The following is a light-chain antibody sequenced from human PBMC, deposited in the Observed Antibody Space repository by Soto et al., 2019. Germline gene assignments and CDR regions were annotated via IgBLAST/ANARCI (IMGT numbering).Light chain of an antibody. CDR3: QSYDSTLSARYV. V-gene: IGLV1-40*01. CDR2: GNT. J-gene: IGLJ1*01. CDR1: SSNIGANYD. Sequence: QSALTQPPSVSGGPGQRVTISCTGSSSNIGANYDVHWYQHRPGTAPKLLIFGNTNRPSGVPDRFSGSKSGTSASLAITGLQAEDEGDYYCQSYDSTLSARYVFGTGTKVTVL.